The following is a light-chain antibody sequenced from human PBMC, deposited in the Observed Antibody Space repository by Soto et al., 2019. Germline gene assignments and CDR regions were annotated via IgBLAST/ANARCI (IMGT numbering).Light chain of an antibody. Sequence: QSALTQPASVSGSPGQSITISCTGTSTDIGAHNYVSWYQHHPGKAPKLIIYDVTNRPSGVPYRFSGSKSGSTASLTISGLQAEDEADYYCCSHAGGSSWVFGGGTQLTVL. CDR2: DVT. V-gene: IGLV2-11*01. CDR1: STDIGAHNY. CDR3: CSHAGGSSWV. J-gene: IGLJ3*02.